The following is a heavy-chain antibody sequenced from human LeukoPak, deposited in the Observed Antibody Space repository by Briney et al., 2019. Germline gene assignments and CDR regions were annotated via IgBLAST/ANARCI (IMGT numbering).Heavy chain of an antibody. D-gene: IGHD2-15*01. CDR2: ISAGGGST. CDR3: AKEGRRNTPGY. J-gene: IGHJ4*02. CDR1: GFTFSSYA. V-gene: IGHV3-23*01. Sequence: GGSLRLSCAASGFTFSSYAMSWVRQAPGKGLEWVSSISAGGGSTFHADSVRGRFTISRDNSKNTLFLQMNSLRAEDTAVYYCAKEGRRNTPGYWGQGTLVTVSS.